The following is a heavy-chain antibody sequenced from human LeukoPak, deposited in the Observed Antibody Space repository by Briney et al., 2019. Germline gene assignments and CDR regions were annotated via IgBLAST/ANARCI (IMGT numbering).Heavy chain of an antibody. V-gene: IGHV3-48*04. J-gene: IGHJ4*02. CDR1: GFTFSSYS. D-gene: IGHD1-14*01. Sequence: GGSLRLSCAASGFTFSSYSMNWVRQAPGKGLEWVSYISSSSSTIYYADSVKGRFTISRDNAKNSLYLQMNSLRAEDTAVYYCARVGSNHLDYWGQGTRVTISS. CDR3: ARVGSNHLDY. CDR2: ISSSSSTI.